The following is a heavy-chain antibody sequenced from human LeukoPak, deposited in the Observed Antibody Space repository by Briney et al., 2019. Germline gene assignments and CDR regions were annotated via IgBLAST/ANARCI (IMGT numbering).Heavy chain of an antibody. J-gene: IGHJ6*03. CDR2: IYYSGST. Sequence: SETLSLTCTVSGGSISSSSYYWGWIRQPPGKGLEWIGSIYYSGSTYYNPSLKSRVTISVDASKNQFSLKLSSVTAADTAVYYCARAHYYDSSGYNYYYYYYMDVWGKGTTVTISS. CDR3: ARAHYYDSSGYNYYYYYYMDV. CDR1: GGSISSSSYY. D-gene: IGHD3-22*01. V-gene: IGHV4-39*07.